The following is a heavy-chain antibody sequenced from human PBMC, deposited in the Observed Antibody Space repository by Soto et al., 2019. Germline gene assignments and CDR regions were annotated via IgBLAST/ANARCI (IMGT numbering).Heavy chain of an antibody. J-gene: IGHJ4*02. Sequence: QVQLVESGGGVVRPGSSLRLSCEASGFTFSRYEMHWVGQAPGKGLGWVAVISYDGTNKYYADSVKGRFTLSRDNSKNTMYLQMNSLRAGDTAVYYCAKGSYSGVYSDFDYWGQGTLVTVSS. CDR3: AKGSYSGVYSDFDY. CDR1: GFTFSRYE. CDR2: ISYDGTNK. D-gene: IGHD1-26*01. V-gene: IGHV3-30*18.